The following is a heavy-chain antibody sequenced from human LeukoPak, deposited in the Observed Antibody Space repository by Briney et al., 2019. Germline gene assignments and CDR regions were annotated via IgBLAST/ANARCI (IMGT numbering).Heavy chain of an antibody. D-gene: IGHD6-13*01. CDR1: GFTFDDYA. CDR2: ISWNSGSI. CDR3: AKDGQPGYYYYYYMDV. J-gene: IGHJ6*03. Sequence: GGSLRLSCAASGFTFDDYAMHWVRQAPGKGLEWVSGISWNSGSIGYADSVKGRLTISRDNAKNSLYLQMNSLRAEDTALYYCAKDGQPGYYYYYYMDVWGKGTTVTVSS. V-gene: IGHV3-9*01.